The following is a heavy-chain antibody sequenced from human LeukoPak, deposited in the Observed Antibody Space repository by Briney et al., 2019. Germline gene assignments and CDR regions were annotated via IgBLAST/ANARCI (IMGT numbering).Heavy chain of an antibody. CDR3: ARGPIQLWPEYYFDY. J-gene: IGHJ4*02. Sequence: SETLSLTCTLSGGSISSYYWSWIRQPPGKGLEWIGYIYYSGSTNHNPSLKSRVTISVDTSKNQFSLKLSSVTAADTAVYYCARGPIQLWPEYYFDYWGQGTLVTVSS. D-gene: IGHD5-18*01. CDR1: GGSISSYY. CDR2: IYYSGST. V-gene: IGHV4-59*01.